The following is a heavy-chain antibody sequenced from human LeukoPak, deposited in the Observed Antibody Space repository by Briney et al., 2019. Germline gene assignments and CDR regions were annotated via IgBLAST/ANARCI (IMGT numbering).Heavy chain of an antibody. CDR2: ISGSGGST. D-gene: IGHD6-19*01. J-gene: IGHJ4*02. CDR1: GFTFSTYA. V-gene: IGHV3-23*01. CDR3: AKDSGYKNGLYVY. Sequence: PGGSLRLSCAASGFTFSTYAMSWVRQAPGKGLEWVSGISGSGGSTYYADSVKGRFTISRDNSKNTLYLQMNSLRAEDTAVYFCAKDSGYKNGLYVYWGQGTLVTVSS.